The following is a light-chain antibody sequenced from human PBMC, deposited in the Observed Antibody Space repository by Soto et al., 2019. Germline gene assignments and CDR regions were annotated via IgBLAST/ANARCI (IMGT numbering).Light chain of an antibody. Sequence: DIHMTQSPSTLSASVGDRVTITCRASQDIGTWLAWYQQKPGKAPKVLIYKASSLESGVPSRFSGSGSGTEFTITISSLQPDDFATYYCQQYNRYFVQGTKLEMK. J-gene: IGKJ2*01. CDR2: KAS. V-gene: IGKV1-5*03. CDR3: QQYNRY. CDR1: QDIGTW.